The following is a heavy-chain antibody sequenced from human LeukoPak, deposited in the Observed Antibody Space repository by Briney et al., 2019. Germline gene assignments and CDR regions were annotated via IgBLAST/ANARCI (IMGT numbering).Heavy chain of an antibody. V-gene: IGHV3-66*01. CDR3: AREIGSGSYLGYYYYGMDV. CDR1: GFTVSSNY. D-gene: IGHD3-10*01. J-gene: IGHJ6*02. Sequence: GGSLRLSCAASGFTVSSNYMSWVRHAPGKGLEWVSVIYSGGSTYYADSVKGRFTISRDNSKNTLYLQMNSLRAEDTAVYYCAREIGSGSYLGYYYYGMDVWGQGTTVTVSS. CDR2: IYSGGST.